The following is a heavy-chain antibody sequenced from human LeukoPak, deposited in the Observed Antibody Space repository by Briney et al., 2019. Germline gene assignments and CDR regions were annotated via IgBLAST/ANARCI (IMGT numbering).Heavy chain of an antibody. CDR1: GGSISSGGYS. CDR2: IYHSGST. Sequence: SETLSLTCAVSGGSISSGGYSWSWIRQPPGKGLEWIGYIYHSGSTYYNPSLKSRVTISVDRSKNQFPLKLSSVTAADTAVYYCASGTYYYDSSGYYFRFDYWGQGTLVTVSS. D-gene: IGHD3-22*01. V-gene: IGHV4-30-2*01. J-gene: IGHJ4*02. CDR3: ASGTYYYDSSGYYFRFDY.